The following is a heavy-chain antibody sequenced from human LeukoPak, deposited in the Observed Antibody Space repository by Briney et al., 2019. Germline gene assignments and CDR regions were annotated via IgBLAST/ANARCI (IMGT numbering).Heavy chain of an antibody. V-gene: IGHV3-9*01. CDR3: AKGALYDFWSGYSIVNWFDP. J-gene: IGHJ5*02. CDR1: GFTLDDYA. D-gene: IGHD3-3*01. CDR2: ISWNSGSI. Sequence: PGRSLRLSCAASGFTLDDYAMHWVRQAPGKGLEWVSGISWNSGSIGYADSVKGRFTISRDNAKNSLYLQMNSLRAEDTALYYCAKGALYDFWSGYSIVNWFDPWGQGTLVTVSS.